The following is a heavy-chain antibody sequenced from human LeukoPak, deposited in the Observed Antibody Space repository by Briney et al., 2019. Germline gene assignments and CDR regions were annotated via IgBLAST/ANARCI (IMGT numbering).Heavy chain of an antibody. J-gene: IGHJ6*03. D-gene: IGHD6-19*01. V-gene: IGHV4-4*07. CDR3: ARGGIAVAGYYFFYYMDV. Sequence: SETLSLTCTDPVSSISSYYRSWIRQPAGKGLEWIGRIYTRGSTNYNPSLKSRVTMSVDTSKNQFSLKLSSVTAADTAVYYCARGGIAVAGYYFFYYMDVWGKGTTVTASS. CDR1: VSSISSYY. CDR2: IYTRGST.